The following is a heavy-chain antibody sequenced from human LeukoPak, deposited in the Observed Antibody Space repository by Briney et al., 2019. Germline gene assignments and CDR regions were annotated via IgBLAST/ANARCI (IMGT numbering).Heavy chain of an antibody. J-gene: IGHJ5*02. CDR3: ARHWSHSVAQFGRSYWFDP. Sequence: PSQTLSLTCIVSGGSISGYYWSWIRQPAANGLEWIGHMDTSGHTNSKSSLMSRVTMSVDTSKNQFSLRLTSVTAADTAVYYCARHWSHSVAQFGRSYWFDPWGQGTLVTVSS. CDR2: MDTSGHT. V-gene: IGHV4-4*07. CDR1: GGSISGYY. D-gene: IGHD2-15*01.